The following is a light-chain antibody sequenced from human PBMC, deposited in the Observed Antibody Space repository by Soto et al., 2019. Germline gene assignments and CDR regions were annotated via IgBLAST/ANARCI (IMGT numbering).Light chain of an antibody. CDR3: QQYNTLPLT. V-gene: IGKV3-15*01. Sequence: ETVMTQSPATLSVSPGERPTLSCRASQSVSSNLAWYQQKPGQAPRLLIYDASTRTTGIPARFSGSGSGTDFTLTISSLQSEAFAVYYCQQYNTLPLTFGPGTKVDIK. CDR1: QSVSSN. J-gene: IGKJ3*01. CDR2: DAS.